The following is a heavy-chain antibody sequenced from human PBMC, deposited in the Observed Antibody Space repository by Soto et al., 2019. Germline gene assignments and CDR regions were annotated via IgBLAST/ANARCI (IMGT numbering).Heavy chain of an antibody. CDR2: ISGSGGST. V-gene: IGHV3-23*01. CDR3: AKAVLLWFGYQGGMDV. D-gene: IGHD3-10*01. CDR1: GFTFSSYA. J-gene: IGHJ6*02. Sequence: EVQLLESGGGLVQPGGSLRLSCAASGFTFSSYAMSWVRQAPGKGLEWVSAISGSGGSTYYADSVRGRFTFPRDNSKNTLYLQMNSLRAEDAAVYYCAKAVLLWFGYQGGMDVWGQGTTVTV.